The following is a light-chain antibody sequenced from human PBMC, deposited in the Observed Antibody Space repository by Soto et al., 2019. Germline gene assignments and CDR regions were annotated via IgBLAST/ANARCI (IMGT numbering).Light chain of an antibody. CDR1: QSVSSY. CDR3: QQYVDSLTWT. Sequence: ILLTQSPATLSLSPGERATLSCRAGQSVSSYLAWYQQKPGQAPRLLIYDASNRATGIPARFSGSGSGTDFTLTISRLEPEDFAVHYCQQYVDSLTWTFGQGTKVDIK. CDR2: DAS. V-gene: IGKV3-11*01. J-gene: IGKJ1*01.